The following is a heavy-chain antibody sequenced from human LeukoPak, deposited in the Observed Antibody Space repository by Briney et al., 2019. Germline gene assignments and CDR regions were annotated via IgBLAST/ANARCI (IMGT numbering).Heavy chain of an antibody. V-gene: IGHV4-59*08. J-gene: IGHJ4*02. CDR2: ISYSGTS. Sequence: SETLSLTCTISGGSLSTYFWNWVRQSPEKGLEWIASISYSGTSLYNPSLFGRVTISVDPSKNQISLEVKSVTAADTAVYYCARHNFFDFWGQGLLVAVSS. CDR3: ARHNFFDF. CDR1: GGSLSTYF.